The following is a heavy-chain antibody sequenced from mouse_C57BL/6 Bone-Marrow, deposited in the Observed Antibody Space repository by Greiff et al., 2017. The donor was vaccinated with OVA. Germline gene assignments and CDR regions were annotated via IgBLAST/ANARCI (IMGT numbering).Heavy chain of an antibody. J-gene: IGHJ2*01. D-gene: IGHD1-1*01. CDR3: TARYGSSFPYYFDY. CDR2: IDPENGDT. CDR1: GFNIKDDY. V-gene: IGHV14-4*01. Sequence: EVQGVESGAELVRPGASVKLSCTASGFNIKDDYMHWVKQRPEQGLEWIGWIDPENGDTEYASKFQGKATITADTSSNTAYLQLSSLTSEDTAVYYCTARYGSSFPYYFDYWGQGTTLTVSS.